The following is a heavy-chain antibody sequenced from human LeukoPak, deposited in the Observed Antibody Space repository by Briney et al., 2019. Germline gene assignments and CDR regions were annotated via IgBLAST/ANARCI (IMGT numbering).Heavy chain of an antibody. D-gene: IGHD6-13*01. CDR2: IIPIFGTA. V-gene: IGHV1-69*06. J-gene: IGHJ6*03. Sequence: SVKVSCKASGGTFSSYAISWVRQAPGQGLEWMGGIIPIFGTANYAQKFQGRVTITADNSTSTAYMELSSLRSEDTAVYYCARAGYSSSWYLSYYYYMDVWGKGTTVTVSS. CDR3: ARAGYSSSWYLSYYYYMDV. CDR1: GGTFSSYA.